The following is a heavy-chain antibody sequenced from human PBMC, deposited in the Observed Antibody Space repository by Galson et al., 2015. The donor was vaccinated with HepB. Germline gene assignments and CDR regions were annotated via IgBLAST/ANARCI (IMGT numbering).Heavy chain of an antibody. CDR2: ISASGSGT. D-gene: IGHD1-26*01. V-gene: IGHV3-23*01. CDR3: VRKWGGTFDI. Sequence: SLRLSCAASEFTFSNYAMSWVRQAPGKGLECVSVISASGSGTYHADSVKGRFVISRDNSKNTLYLQMNSLRAEDTAVYFCVRKWGGTFDIWGQGTMVTVSS. CDR1: EFTFSNYA. J-gene: IGHJ3*02.